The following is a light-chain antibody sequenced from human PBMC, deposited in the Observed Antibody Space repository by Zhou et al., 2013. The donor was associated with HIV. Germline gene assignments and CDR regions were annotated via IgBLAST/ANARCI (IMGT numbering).Light chain of an antibody. Sequence: IQMTQSPSSLSASVGERITITCRASQDIENFLAWYQQKPGKVPNLLIYRAAYLQSGVPSRFSGGGSGTDFTLSINSLQPEDVATYYCQNYNRFPWTFGQGTKVEIK. CDR1: QDIENF. J-gene: IGKJ1*01. V-gene: IGKV1-27*01. CDR2: RAA. CDR3: QNYNRFPWT.